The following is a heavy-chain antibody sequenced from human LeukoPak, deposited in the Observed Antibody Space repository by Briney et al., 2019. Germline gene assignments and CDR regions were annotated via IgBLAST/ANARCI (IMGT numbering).Heavy chain of an antibody. V-gene: IGHV3-21*01. Sequence: PGGSLRLSCAASGFTFSSYAMNWVRQAPGKGLEWVSSISSSSSYIYYADSVKGRFTISRDNAKNSLYLQMNSLRAEDTAVYYCARDGSGEYYFDYWGQGTLVTVSS. CDR2: ISSSSSYI. CDR3: ARDGSGEYYFDY. CDR1: GFTFSSYA. J-gene: IGHJ4*02. D-gene: IGHD2-15*01.